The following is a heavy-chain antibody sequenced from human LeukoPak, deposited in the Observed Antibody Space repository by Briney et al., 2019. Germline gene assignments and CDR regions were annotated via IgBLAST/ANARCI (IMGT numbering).Heavy chain of an antibody. J-gene: IGHJ4*02. Sequence: GGSLRLSCAASGFTFDDYGMSWVRQAPGKGLEWVSYISSSSSTIYYADSVKGRFTISRDNAKNSLYLQMNSLRAEDTAVYYCARVLHKRNYDSSGYYVYWGQGTLVTVSS. V-gene: IGHV3-48*01. CDR2: ISSSSSTI. D-gene: IGHD3-22*01. CDR3: ARVLHKRNYDSSGYYVY. CDR1: GFTFDDYG.